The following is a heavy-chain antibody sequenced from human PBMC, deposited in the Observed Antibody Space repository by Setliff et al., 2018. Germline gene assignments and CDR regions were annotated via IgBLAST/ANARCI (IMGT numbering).Heavy chain of an antibody. CDR1: GYSFTSFD. J-gene: IGHJ6*03. CDR2: IRVHNGDT. Sequence: GASVKVSCKTSGYSFTSFDVNWVRQAPGQGLEWMGWIRVHNGDTKFAQRFQGRITMTADTSTKTAFMELTSLRSDDRAVYYCATLSFYHYYMDVWGKGTSVTVSS. V-gene: IGHV1-18*01. D-gene: IGHD3-10*01. CDR3: ATLSFYHYYMDV.